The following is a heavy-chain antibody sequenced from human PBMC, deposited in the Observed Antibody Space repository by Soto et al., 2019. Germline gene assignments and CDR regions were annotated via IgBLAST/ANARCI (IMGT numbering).Heavy chain of an antibody. V-gene: IGHV1-8*01. CDR2: MNPNRGNT. J-gene: IGHJ4*02. Sequence: ASVKVSCKASGYTVTSYDINWVRQATGQGLEWMGWMNPNRGNTVYAQKFQGRVTMTRNTSISTAYMELSSLRSEDTAVYYCARVGCSSTSCYAYWGQGTLVTVSS. CDR1: GYTVTSYD. CDR3: ARVGCSSTSCYAY. D-gene: IGHD2-2*01.